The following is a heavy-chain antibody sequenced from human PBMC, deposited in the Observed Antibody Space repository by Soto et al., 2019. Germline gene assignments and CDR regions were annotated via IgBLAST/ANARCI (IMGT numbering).Heavy chain of an antibody. Sequence: QVQLQESGPGLVKPSETLSLTCTVSGGSVNSDNYYWSWIRQPPGKGLEWIGYIYHSGCTNYNPSLKSRVPISVDPSKNQFSLKLSSVTAADTAVYYCARYTSGSDYYYGLDVWGQGTTVTVSS. V-gene: IGHV4-61*01. J-gene: IGHJ6*02. CDR1: GGSVNSDNYY. CDR2: IYHSGCT. CDR3: ARYTSGSDYYYGLDV. D-gene: IGHD6-6*01.